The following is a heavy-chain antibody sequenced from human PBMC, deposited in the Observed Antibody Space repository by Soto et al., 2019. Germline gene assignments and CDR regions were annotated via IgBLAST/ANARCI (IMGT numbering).Heavy chain of an antibody. CDR1: GYTFTSYY. Sequence: VASVKVSCKASGYTFTSYYMHWVRQAPGQGLEWMGIINPSGGSTSYAQKFQGRVTMTRDTSTSTVYMELSSLRSEDTAVYYCARDDLMTGPNYYFDYWGQGTLVTVSS. V-gene: IGHV1-46*01. CDR2: INPSGGST. D-gene: IGHD3-9*01. CDR3: ARDDLMTGPNYYFDY. J-gene: IGHJ4*02.